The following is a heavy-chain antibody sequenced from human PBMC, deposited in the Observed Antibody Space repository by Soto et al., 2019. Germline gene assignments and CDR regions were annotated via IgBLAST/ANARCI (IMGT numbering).Heavy chain of an antibody. CDR1: GGSISSSSYY. D-gene: IGHD3-22*01. CDR3: ARHSNYYDCSGYYHYFDY. V-gene: IGHV4-39*01. Sequence: QLQLQESGPGLVKPSETLSLTCTVSGGSISSSSYYWGWIRQPPGKGLEWIGSIYYSGSTYYNPSLKSRVTIYVDTSKNQFSLKLSSVTAADTAVYYCARHSNYYDCSGYYHYFDYWGQGTLVTVSS. CDR2: IYYSGST. J-gene: IGHJ4*02.